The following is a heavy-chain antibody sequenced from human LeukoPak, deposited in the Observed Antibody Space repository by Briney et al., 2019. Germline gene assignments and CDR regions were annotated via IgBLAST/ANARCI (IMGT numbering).Heavy chain of an antibody. CDR1: GFTFSSYS. CDR2: ISSSSSTI. Sequence: GGSLRLSCAASGFTFSSYSMNWVRQAPGKGLEWVSYISSSSSTIYYADSVKGRFTISRDNAKNSLYLQMNSLRAEDTAVYYCARDEGYGRVNWFDPWGQGTLVTVSS. J-gene: IGHJ5*02. CDR3: ARDEGYGRVNWFDP. D-gene: IGHD3-10*01. V-gene: IGHV3-48*04.